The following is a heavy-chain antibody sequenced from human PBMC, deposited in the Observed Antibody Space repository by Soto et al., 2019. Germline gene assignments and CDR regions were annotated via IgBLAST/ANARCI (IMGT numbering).Heavy chain of an antibody. CDR1: GGTFSSYA. Sequence: SVKVSCKASGGTFSSYATSWVRQAPGQGLEWMGGIIPIFGTANYAQKFQGRVTITADESTSTAYMELSSLRSEDTAVYYCARDWGCSSTSCYATWFDPWGQGTLVTVSS. CDR2: IIPIFGTA. D-gene: IGHD2-2*01. J-gene: IGHJ5*02. V-gene: IGHV1-69*13. CDR3: ARDWGCSSTSCYATWFDP.